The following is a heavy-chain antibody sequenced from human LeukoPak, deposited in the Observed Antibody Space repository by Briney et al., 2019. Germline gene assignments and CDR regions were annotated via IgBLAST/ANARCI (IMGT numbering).Heavy chain of an antibody. J-gene: IGHJ4*02. CDR1: GFTFSSYA. Sequence: PGGSLRLSCAASGFTFSSYAMSWVRQAPGKGLEWVSTISDSGVYPYYAASVRGRFTISRDNSKNTVYLQLNSLRGEDTAMYYCAKGGTGSYYVFGFDCWGQGSLVTVSS. CDR3: AKGGTGSYYVFGFDC. CDR2: ISDSGVYP. V-gene: IGHV3-23*01. D-gene: IGHD1-26*01.